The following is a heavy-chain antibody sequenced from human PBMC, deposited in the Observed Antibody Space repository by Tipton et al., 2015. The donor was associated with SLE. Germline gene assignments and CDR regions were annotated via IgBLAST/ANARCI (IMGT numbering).Heavy chain of an antibody. J-gene: IGHJ6*02. D-gene: IGHD2-15*01. Sequence: TLSLTCAVYGGSFSGYYWSWIRQPPGKGLEWIGEINHSGSTNYNPSLKSRVTISVDTSKNQFSLKLSSVTAADTAVYYCARGEFVVVVAATYYSCGMDVWGQGTPVTVSS. CDR3: ARGEFVVVVAATYYSCGMDV. CDR1: GGSFSGYY. CDR2: INHSGST. V-gene: IGHV4-34*01.